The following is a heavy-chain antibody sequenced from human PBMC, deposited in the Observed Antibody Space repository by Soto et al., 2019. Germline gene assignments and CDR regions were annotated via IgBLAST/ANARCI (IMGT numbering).Heavy chain of an antibody. CDR1: GFTFSSYA. CDR3: ARILGYCSSTSCYHYYYYYGMDV. V-gene: IGHV3-30-3*01. Sequence: GGSLRLSCAASGFTFSSYAMHWVRQAPGKGLEWVAVISYDGSNKYYADSVKGRFTISRDNSKNTLYLQMNSLRAEDTAVYYCARILGYCSSTSCYHYYYYYGMDVW. CDR2: ISYDGSNK. D-gene: IGHD2-2*01. J-gene: IGHJ6*01.